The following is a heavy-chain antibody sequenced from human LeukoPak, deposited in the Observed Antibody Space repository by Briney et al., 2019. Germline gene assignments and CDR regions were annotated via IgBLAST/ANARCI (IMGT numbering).Heavy chain of an antibody. D-gene: IGHD3-10*01. CDR2: ISYDGSNK. J-gene: IGHJ4*02. V-gene: IGHV3-30*04. CDR3: AKTVYGSGSQYFDY. CDR1: GFTFSSYA. Sequence: PGGSLRLSCAASGFTFSSYAMHWVRQAPGKGLEWVAVISYDGSNKYYADSVKGRFTISRDNSKNTLYLQMNSLRAEDTAVYYCAKTVYGSGSQYFDYWGQGTLVTVSS.